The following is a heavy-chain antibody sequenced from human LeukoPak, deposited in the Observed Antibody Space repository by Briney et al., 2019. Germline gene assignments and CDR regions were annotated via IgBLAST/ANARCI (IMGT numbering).Heavy chain of an antibody. CDR3: AKDPHYYYDSSGGLSDY. V-gene: IGHV3-23*01. Sequence: PGGSLRLSCSASGFTFSDYAMSWVRQAPGKGLEWVSAISGSGGSTYYADSVKGRFTISRDNSKNTLYLQMNSLRAEDTAVYYCAKDPHYYYDSSGGLSDYWGQGTLVTVSS. J-gene: IGHJ4*02. CDR2: ISGSGGST. CDR1: GFTFSDYA. D-gene: IGHD3-22*01.